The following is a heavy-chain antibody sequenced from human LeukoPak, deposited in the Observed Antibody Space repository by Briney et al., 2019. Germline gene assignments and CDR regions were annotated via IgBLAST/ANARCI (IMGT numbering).Heavy chain of an antibody. Sequence: ASVKVSCKASGYTFTGYYMHWVRQAPGQGLEWMGWINPNSGGTNYAQKFQGRVTITRDTSISTAYMELSRLRSDDTAVYYCARDWEWELLYYFDYWGQGTLVTVSS. CDR2: INPNSGGT. CDR3: ARDWEWELLYYFDY. CDR1: GYTFTGYY. J-gene: IGHJ4*02. V-gene: IGHV1-2*02. D-gene: IGHD1-26*01.